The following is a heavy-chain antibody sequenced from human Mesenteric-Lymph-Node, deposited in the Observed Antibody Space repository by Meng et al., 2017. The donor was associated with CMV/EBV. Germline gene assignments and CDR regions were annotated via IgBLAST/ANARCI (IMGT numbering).Heavy chain of an antibody. Sequence: GGSLRLSCASSGFTFSSYALNWVRQAPGKGLEWVSIISSSSVYIYYADSVKGRFTISRDNAKNSLYLQMNSLRAEDTAVYYCARDHSSSQFDYWGQGTLVTVSS. CDR3: ARDHSSSQFDY. D-gene: IGHD6-6*01. CDR2: ISSSSVYI. CDR1: GFTFSSYA. J-gene: IGHJ4*02. V-gene: IGHV3-21*01.